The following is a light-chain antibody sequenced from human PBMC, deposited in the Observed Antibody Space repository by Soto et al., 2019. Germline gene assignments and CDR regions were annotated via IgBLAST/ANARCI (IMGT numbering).Light chain of an antibody. CDR3: QQYNSYSRYT. Sequence: DIQMTQSPSTLSASVGGRVTITCRTSQSISSWLAWYQQKPGKAPKLLIYDASSLESGVPSRFSGSGSGTEFTLTISSLQPDDFATYYCQQYNSYSRYTFGQGTKLEIK. CDR2: DAS. CDR1: QSISSW. V-gene: IGKV1-5*01. J-gene: IGKJ2*01.